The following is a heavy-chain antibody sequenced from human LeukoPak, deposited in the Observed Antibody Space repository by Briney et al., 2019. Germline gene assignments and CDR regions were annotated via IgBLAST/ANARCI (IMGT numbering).Heavy chain of an antibody. D-gene: IGHD5-18*01. V-gene: IGHV3-23*01. CDR1: GFTFSSYA. CDR3: AKRQYRELDY. Sequence: GGSLRLSFAAPGFTFSSYAMSWVRQAPGKGLEWVSAISGSGGSTYYADSVKGRFTISRDNSRNTLYLQMNSLRAEDTAVYYCAKRQYRELDYWGQGTLVTVSS. CDR2: ISGSGGST. J-gene: IGHJ4*02.